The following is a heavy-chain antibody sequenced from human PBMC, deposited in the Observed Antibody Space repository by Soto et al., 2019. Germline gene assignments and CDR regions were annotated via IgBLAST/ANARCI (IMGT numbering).Heavy chain of an antibody. V-gene: IGHV1-69*01. J-gene: IGHJ6*04. CDR3: ARTATYSSSHRQYSGMDV. Sequence: QVQLVQSGAEVKEPGSSVRVSCKASGGTFDNFIMNWVRQTPGQGLEWMGGIVPMLGTPTYAEKFKGRVTISATGSTSTMYMEVTSLRSEDTATYYCARTATYSSSHRQYSGMDVCGEGTTVTVSS. CDR1: GGTFDNFI. D-gene: IGHD1-26*01. CDR2: IVPMLGTP.